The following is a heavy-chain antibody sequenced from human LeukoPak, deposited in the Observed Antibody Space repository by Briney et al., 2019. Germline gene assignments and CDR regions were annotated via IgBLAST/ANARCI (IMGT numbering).Heavy chain of an antibody. CDR3: ASSYYYGSGSYYNSDY. J-gene: IGHJ4*02. CDR2: ISSSSSYI. Sequence: GGSLRLSCATSGLSFSGTWMTWVRQAPGKGLEWVSSISSSSSYIYYADSVKGRFTISRDNAKNSLYLQMNSLRAEDTAVYYCASSYYYGSGSYYNSDYWGQGTLVTVSS. V-gene: IGHV3-21*01. CDR1: GLSFSGTW. D-gene: IGHD3-10*01.